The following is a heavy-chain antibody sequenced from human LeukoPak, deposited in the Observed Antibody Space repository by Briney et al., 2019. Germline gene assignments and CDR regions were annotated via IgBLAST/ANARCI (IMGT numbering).Heavy chain of an antibody. V-gene: IGHV3-7*03. CDR1: GFTFTSYW. CDR2: INQDGSDK. CDR3: ARDRSLGCDH. Sequence: GGSLRLSCAASGFTFTSYWMTWVRHAPGKGLEWVANINQDGSDKYYVDSVKGRFTISRDNAKNSLYLQMNSLRVEDTAVYYCARDRSLGCDHWGQGTLVTVSS. D-gene: IGHD1-26*01. J-gene: IGHJ4*02.